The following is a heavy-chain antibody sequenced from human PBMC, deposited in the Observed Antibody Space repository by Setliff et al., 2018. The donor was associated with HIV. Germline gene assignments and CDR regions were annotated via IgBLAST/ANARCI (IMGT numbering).Heavy chain of an antibody. Sequence: GASVKVSCKASGGTFSSYAISWVRQAPGQGLEWLGWITAYNVDAPNAQKSQGRVTMTIDIPTTTAYMEMRSLRFDDTAVYYCATARPGARFDVWGQGTLVTVSS. CDR1: GGTFSSYA. D-gene: IGHD6-6*01. J-gene: IGHJ4*02. CDR2: ITAYNVDA. CDR3: ATARPGARFDV. V-gene: IGHV1-18*01.